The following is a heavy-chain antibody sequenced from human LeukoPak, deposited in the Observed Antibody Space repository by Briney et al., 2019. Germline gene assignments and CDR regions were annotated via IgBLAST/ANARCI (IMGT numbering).Heavy chain of an antibody. V-gene: IGHV3-23*01. J-gene: IGHJ4*02. D-gene: IGHD3-16*01. Sequence: GGSLRLSCAASGFTFSTYAMSWIRQAPGQGLEWVSAISGSDPGTYHADSVKGRFTISRDNSRNTLYLQMNSLRAEDTAVYYCARDGRVRFFSDYWGQGTLVTVSS. CDR1: GFTFSTYA. CDR2: ISGSDPGT. CDR3: ARDGRVRFFSDY.